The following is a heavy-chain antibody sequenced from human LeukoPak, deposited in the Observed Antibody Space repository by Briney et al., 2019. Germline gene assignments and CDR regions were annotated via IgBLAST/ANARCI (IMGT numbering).Heavy chain of an antibody. D-gene: IGHD5-18*01. CDR3: ATYLGGYSYVEYYFDY. CDR1: GFTVSSNY. CDR2: IYSGGST. J-gene: IGHJ4*02. V-gene: IGHV3-66*01. Sequence: GGSLRLSCAASGFTVSSNYMSWVRQAPGKGLEWVSVIYSGGSTYFADSVKGRFTISRDNSKNTLYLQMNSLRAEDTAVYYCATYLGGYSYVEYYFDYWGQGTLVTVSS.